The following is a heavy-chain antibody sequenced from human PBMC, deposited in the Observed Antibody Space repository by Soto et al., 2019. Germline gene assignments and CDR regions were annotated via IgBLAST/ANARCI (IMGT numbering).Heavy chain of an antibody. CDR2: VYTSDYT. V-gene: IGHV4-59*01. Sequence: SETLSLTCSGSGASIRSYYWHWIRQPPGKGLEWIGYVYTSDYTRYSSSLKSRVTISVDTSKNQFSLKLSSVTAADTAVYYCARFHDRPGYYYYYYGMDVWGQGTTVTVSS. D-gene: IGHD1-1*01. CDR1: GASIRSYY. J-gene: IGHJ6*02. CDR3: ARFHDRPGYYYYYYGMDV.